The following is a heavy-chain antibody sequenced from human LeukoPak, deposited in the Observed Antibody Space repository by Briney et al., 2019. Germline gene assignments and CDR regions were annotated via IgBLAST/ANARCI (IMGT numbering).Heavy chain of an antibody. CDR1: GFTFSDYD. CDR3: ARGGYSGYDSVRRRVDY. Sequence: GGSLRLSCAASGFTFSDYDMHWVRQATGKGLEWVSAIGTAGDTYYTGSVKGRFTISRENAKNSLYLQMNSLRAEDTAVYYCARGGYSGYDSVRRRVDYWGQGTLVTVSS. V-gene: IGHV3-13*01. J-gene: IGHJ4*02. D-gene: IGHD5-12*01. CDR2: IGTAGDT.